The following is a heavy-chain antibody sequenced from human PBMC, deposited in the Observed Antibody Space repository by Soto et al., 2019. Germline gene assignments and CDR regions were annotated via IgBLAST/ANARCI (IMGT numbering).Heavy chain of an antibody. D-gene: IGHD3-10*01. CDR2: FFYGGRT. Sequence: QVQLQESGPGLVKPSQTLSLTCTVSGGSISSGDYYWSWIRQPPGKGLEWIGYFFYGGRTFYNPSLKSRVAISLGTSKKQLSLKVNSVTAADTAVYYCAREGGAGVGAFDIWVQGTKVTVSS. V-gene: IGHV4-30-4*01. J-gene: IGHJ3*02. CDR3: AREGGAGVGAFDI. CDR1: GGSISSGDYY.